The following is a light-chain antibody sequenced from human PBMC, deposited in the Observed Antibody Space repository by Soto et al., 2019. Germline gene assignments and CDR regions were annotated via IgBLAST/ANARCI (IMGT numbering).Light chain of an antibody. Sequence: SALTQPAPLSGSPGQSITISCTGNNNEVGGYKFVSWYQQHPGTAPKLMIYDVSNRPSGVSNRFSGSKSGNTASLTISGLQAEDEADYYCSSYTSSSTLVVFGGGTKVTVL. CDR3: SSYTSSSTLVV. CDR1: NNEVGGYKF. J-gene: IGLJ2*01. V-gene: IGLV2-14*01. CDR2: DVS.